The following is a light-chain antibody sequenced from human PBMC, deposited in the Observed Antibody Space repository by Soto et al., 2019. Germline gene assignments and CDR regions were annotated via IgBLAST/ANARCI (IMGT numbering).Light chain of an antibody. Sequence: EIVMTQSPATLSVSPGEGATLSCRASQSVSSKLAWYQQKPGQAPRLLIYGVSTRATGVPDRFSGSGSGTDFTLTISSLQPEDFATYYCQQSYGTPLFGQGTRLEIK. CDR2: GVS. V-gene: IGKV3D-15*01. J-gene: IGKJ5*01. CDR3: QQSYGTPL. CDR1: QSVSSK.